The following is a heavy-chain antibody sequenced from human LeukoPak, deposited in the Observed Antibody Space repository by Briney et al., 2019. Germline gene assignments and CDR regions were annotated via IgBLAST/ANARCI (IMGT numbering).Heavy chain of an antibody. D-gene: IGHD3-16*01. V-gene: IGHV3-23*01. CDR1: GFAFSSYA. Sequence: GGSLRLSCVASGFAFSSYAMSWVRQAPGKGLQWVSSISGSGNFTFYTDSVKGRFTISRDNSKNTAYLQMNSLKTEDTAVYYCTRERDYVSFPSDYWGQGTLVTVSS. CDR3: TRERDYVSFPSDY. CDR2: ISGSGNFT. J-gene: IGHJ4*02.